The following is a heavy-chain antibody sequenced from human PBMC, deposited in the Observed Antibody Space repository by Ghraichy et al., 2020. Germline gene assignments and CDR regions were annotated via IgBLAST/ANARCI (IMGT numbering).Heavy chain of an antibody. CDR2: INYSGFT. J-gene: IGHJ4*02. V-gene: IGHV4-39*01. CDR3: ARKEDRTMFDY. D-gene: IGHD1-7*01. CDR1: GDSMSINSYY. Sequence: SETLSLTCTVSGDSMSINSYYWVWTRQPPGKGLEWIATINYSGFTAYNPSLKSRVSISVDKSKKQLFLKLTSVTATDTAVYYCARKEDRTMFDYWGQGTLVTVSP.